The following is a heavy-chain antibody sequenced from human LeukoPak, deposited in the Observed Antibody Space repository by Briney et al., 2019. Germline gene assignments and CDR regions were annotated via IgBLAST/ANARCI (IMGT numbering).Heavy chain of an antibody. Sequence: GGSLRLSCAASGFTFSSYWMHWVRQAPGKGLVWVSRINSDGSSTSYADSVKGRFTISRDNAKNTLYLQMNSLRAEDAAVYYCARSSSSWTNWYFDLWGRGTLVTVSS. CDR1: GFTFSSYW. J-gene: IGHJ2*01. CDR2: INSDGSST. D-gene: IGHD6-13*01. V-gene: IGHV3-74*01. CDR3: ARSSSSWTNWYFDL.